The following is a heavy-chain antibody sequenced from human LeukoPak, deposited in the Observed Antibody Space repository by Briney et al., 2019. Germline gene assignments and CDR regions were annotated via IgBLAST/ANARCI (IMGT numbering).Heavy chain of an antibody. J-gene: IGHJ5*02. CDR2: ISSSSSYI. D-gene: IGHD3-3*01. CDR3: ARDLITIFGVVLYNWFDP. Sequence: PGGSLRLSCAASGFTVSSNYMNWVRQAPGKGLEWVSSISSSSSYIYYADSVKGRFTISRDNAKNSLYLQMNSLRAEDTAVYYCARDLITIFGVVLYNWFDPWGQGTLVTVSS. V-gene: IGHV3-21*01. CDR1: GFTVSSNY.